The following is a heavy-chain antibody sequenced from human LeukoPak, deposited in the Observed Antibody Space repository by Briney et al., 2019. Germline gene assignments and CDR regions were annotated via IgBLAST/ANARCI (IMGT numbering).Heavy chain of an antibody. Sequence: GGSLRLSCAASGFTFSDYYMSWIRQAPGKGLEWVSYISSSGSTIYYADSVKGRLSISRDNAKNSLYLQINSLRAEDTAVYYCARGPRAALFGVVKGAFDIWGQGTVVTVSS. CDR3: ARGPRAALFGVVKGAFDI. V-gene: IGHV3-11*04. D-gene: IGHD3-16*01. CDR1: GFTFSDYY. J-gene: IGHJ3*02. CDR2: ISSSGSTI.